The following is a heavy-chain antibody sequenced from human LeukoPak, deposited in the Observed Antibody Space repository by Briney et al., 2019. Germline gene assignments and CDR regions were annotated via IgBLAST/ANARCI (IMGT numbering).Heavy chain of an antibody. D-gene: IGHD6-13*01. V-gene: IGHV6-1*01. J-gene: IGHJ4*02. CDR1: GDSVSSNSAA. CDR2: TYYRSKWYN. CDR3: ARDRYNSSWRYRATGFDY. Sequence: SQTLSLTCAISGDSVSSNSAAWNWIRQSPSRGLEWLGRTYYRSKWYNDYAVSVKSRITINPDTSKNQFSLQLNSVTPEDTAVYYCARDRYNSSWRYRATGFDYWGQGTLVTVSS.